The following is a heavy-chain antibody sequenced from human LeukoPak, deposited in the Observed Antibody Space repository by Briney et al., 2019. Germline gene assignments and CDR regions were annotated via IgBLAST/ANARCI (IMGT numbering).Heavy chain of an antibody. CDR2: IYYGGST. CDR3: ARVDEMATIY. Sequence: SETLSLTCTVSGDSISSGGYYWSWIRQHPGKGLEWIGYIYYGGSTYYNPSLKSRVTISVDTSKNQFSLKLSSVTAADTAVYYCARVDEMATIYWGQGTLVTVSS. V-gene: IGHV4-31*03. CDR1: GDSISSGGYY. D-gene: IGHD5-24*01. J-gene: IGHJ4*02.